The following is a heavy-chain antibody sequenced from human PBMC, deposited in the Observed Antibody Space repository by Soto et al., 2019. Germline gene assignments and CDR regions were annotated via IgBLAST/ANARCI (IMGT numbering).Heavy chain of an antibody. CDR1: GGSFSGYY. CDR2: INHSGST. D-gene: IGHD3-10*01. J-gene: IGHJ6*02. Sequence: QVQLQQWGAGLLKPSETLSLTCAVYGGSFSGYYWNWIRQPPGKGLEWIGEINHSGSTNYNPSLKSRVTXSXAXXKNQFSLQLSSVTAADPAVYYCARVSGIYYYGMDVWGQGTTVTVSS. CDR3: ARVSGIYYYGMDV. V-gene: IGHV4-34*01.